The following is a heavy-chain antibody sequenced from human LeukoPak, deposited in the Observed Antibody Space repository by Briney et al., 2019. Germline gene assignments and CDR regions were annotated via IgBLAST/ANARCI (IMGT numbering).Heavy chain of an antibody. CDR1: GFTFDDYA. J-gene: IGHJ2*01. Sequence: GGSLRLSCAASGFTFDDYAMHWVRQAPGKGLEWVSGISWNSGSIGYADSVKGRFTISRDNAKNSLYLQMNSLRAEDTALYYCAKSPTTTIYWYLDLWGRGTLVTVSS. CDR2: ISWNSGSI. D-gene: IGHD1-1*01. V-gene: IGHV3-9*01. CDR3: AKSPTTTIYWYLDL.